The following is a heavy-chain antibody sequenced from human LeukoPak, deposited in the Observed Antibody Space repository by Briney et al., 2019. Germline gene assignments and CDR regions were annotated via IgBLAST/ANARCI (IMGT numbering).Heavy chain of an antibody. J-gene: IGHJ4*02. D-gene: IGHD1-26*01. V-gene: IGHV3-30*18. Sequence: PGGSLRLSCAASGFTFFSYGMHWVRQAPGKGLEWVAGISYDGSNKYYVDSVKGRFTISRDNSKNTLYLEMISLRIEGTAVYYCAKGPVSGSRSPLDYWGQGTLVTVSS. CDR3: AKGPVSGSRSPLDY. CDR1: GFTFFSYG. CDR2: ISYDGSNK.